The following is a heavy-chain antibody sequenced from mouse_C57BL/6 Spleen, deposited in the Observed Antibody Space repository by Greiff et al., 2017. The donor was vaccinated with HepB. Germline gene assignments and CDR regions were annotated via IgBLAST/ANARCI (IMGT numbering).Heavy chain of an antibody. J-gene: IGHJ3*01. Sequence: QVQLQQPGAELVRPGTSVKLSCKASGYTFTSYWMHWVKQRPGQGLEWIGVIDPSDSYTNYNQKFKGKATLTVDTSSSTAYMQLSSLTSEDSAVYYVARWLLRSFAYWGQGTLVTVSA. CDR2: IDPSDSYT. D-gene: IGHD2-3*01. CDR1: GYTFTSYW. CDR3: ARWLLRSFAY. V-gene: IGHV1-59*01.